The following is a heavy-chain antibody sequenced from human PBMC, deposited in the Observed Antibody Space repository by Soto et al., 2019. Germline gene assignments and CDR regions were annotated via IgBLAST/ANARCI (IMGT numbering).Heavy chain of an antibody. CDR3: AKVVELDV. D-gene: IGHD2-15*01. CDR2: IGDSGAST. V-gene: IGHV3-23*01. Sequence: EVLLLESGGGLVQPGGSLRLSCEASGFSFSSFAMNWVRQAPGKGLEWVSAIGDSGASTYYADSVKGRFTISRDNSRNTLYLQLNSLTAEDTAVYYCAKVVELDVWGNGTTVTVSS. CDR1: GFSFSSFA. J-gene: IGHJ6*04.